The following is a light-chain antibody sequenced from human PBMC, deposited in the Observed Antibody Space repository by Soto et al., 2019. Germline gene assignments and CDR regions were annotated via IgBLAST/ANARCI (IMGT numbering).Light chain of an antibody. Sequence: EIVMTQSPAPLSVSPGERATLSCRASQSVSSNLAWYQQKPGQAPRPLIYGASTRATGIPARFSGSRSGTEFSLTTISLQSEDFAGYYCQQYNNWPTYTFGQGTKLEIK. V-gene: IGKV3-15*01. CDR3: QQYNNWPTYT. CDR2: GAS. CDR1: QSVSSN. J-gene: IGKJ2*01.